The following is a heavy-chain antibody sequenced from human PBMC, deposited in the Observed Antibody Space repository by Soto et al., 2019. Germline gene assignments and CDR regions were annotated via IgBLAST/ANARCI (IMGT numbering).Heavy chain of an antibody. V-gene: IGHV1-46*01. CDR3: DCSGGSCYSGY. D-gene: IGHD2-15*01. Sequence: ASVKVSCKASGYTFTSYYMHWVRQAPGQGLEWMGRIIPSGGITNYAQKFQGRVTITADKSTSTAYMELSSLRSEDTAVYYCDCSGGSCYSGYWGQGTLVTVSS. CDR1: GYTFTSYY. J-gene: IGHJ4*02. CDR2: IIPSGGIT.